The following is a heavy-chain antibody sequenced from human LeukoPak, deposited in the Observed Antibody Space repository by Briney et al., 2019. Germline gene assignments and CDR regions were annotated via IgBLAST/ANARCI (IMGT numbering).Heavy chain of an antibody. CDR1: RYSISSGYY. J-gene: IGHJ4*02. CDR2: IYHSGST. V-gene: IGHV4-38-2*02. Sequence: SETLSLTCTVSRYSISSGYYWGWIRQPPGKGLEWIGSIYHSGSTYYNPSLKSRVTISVDTSKNQFSLKLSSVTAADTAVYYCARDSYMVRGKPDYWGQGTLVTVSS. CDR3: ARDSYMVRGKPDY. D-gene: IGHD3-10*01.